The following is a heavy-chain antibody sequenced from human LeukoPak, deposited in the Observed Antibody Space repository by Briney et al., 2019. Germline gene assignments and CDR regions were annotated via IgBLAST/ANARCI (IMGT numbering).Heavy chain of an antibody. D-gene: IGHD3-22*01. CDR1: GGTFISYA. J-gene: IGHJ6*02. Sequence: PVKVSCKASGGTFISYAISWVRQAPGQGLEWMGGIIPIFGTANYAQKFQGRVTITADESTSTAYMELSSLRSEDTAVYYCARDPDYYDSSGYQTTHGMDVWGQGTTVTVSS. CDR2: IIPIFGTA. V-gene: IGHV1-69*01. CDR3: ARDPDYYDSSGYQTTHGMDV.